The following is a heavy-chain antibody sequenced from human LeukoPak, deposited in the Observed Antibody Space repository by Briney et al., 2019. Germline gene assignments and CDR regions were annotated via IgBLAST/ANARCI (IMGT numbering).Heavy chain of an antibody. V-gene: IGHV3-7*01. CDR1: GGSFSGYY. Sequence: ETLSLTCAVYGGSFSGYYWSWVRQAPGKGLEWVAHIKQDVREKFYVDSVKGRFTISRDNAKNSLFLQMNSLRAEDTAVYYCAKVGWFDPWGQGTLVTVSS. J-gene: IGHJ5*02. CDR2: IKQDVREK. CDR3: AKVGWFDP.